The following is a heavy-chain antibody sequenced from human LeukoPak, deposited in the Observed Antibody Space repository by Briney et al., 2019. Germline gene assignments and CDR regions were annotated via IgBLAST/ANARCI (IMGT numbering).Heavy chain of an antibody. CDR2: IKEDGSEK. V-gene: IGHV3-7*01. Sequence: GGSLRLSCAASGFTFSNYWMSWVRQAPGKGREWVANIKEDGSEKYYVDSVKGRFTISRDNARNSLYLQMNSLRAEDTAVYYCASGRQLGYWGQGTLVTVSS. J-gene: IGHJ4*02. D-gene: IGHD6-13*01. CDR3: ASGRQLGY. CDR1: GFTFSNYW.